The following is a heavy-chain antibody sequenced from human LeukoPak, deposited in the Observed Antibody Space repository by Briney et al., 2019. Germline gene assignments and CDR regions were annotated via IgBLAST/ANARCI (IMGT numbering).Heavy chain of an antibody. CDR2: IYDSGST. V-gene: IGHV4-38-2*01. D-gene: IGHD3-16*01. CDR1: GFTLSGYF. Sequence: GSLRLSCAASGFTLSGYFMSWVRQPPGKGLEWIGSIYDSGSTYYNPSLKSRVTISVDTSKNQFSLKLNSVTAADTAVYYCARHYGPWGQGTLVTVSS. J-gene: IGHJ5*02. CDR3: ARHYGP.